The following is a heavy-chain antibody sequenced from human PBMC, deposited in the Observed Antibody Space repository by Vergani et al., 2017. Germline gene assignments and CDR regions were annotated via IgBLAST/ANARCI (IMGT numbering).Heavy chain of an antibody. J-gene: IGHJ6*03. V-gene: IGHV3-15*01. CDR3: TRDQGLWSGYYYYYYMDV. CDR2: IRSKNDGGTA. D-gene: IGHD3-3*01. Sequence: EVQVVESGGGLIKPGGSLRLSCVVSGITFKNAWINWVRQAPGKGLEWIGRIRSKNDGGTADYAAPLKGRFTISRDDSKDSAFLLVNNLKTEDTAVYYCTRDQGLWSGYYYYYYMDVWGNGTTVTVSS. CDR1: GITFKNAW.